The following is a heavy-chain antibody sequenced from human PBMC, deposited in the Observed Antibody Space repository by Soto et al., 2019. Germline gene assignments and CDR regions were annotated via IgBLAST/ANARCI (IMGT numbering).Heavy chain of an antibody. CDR1: GYSFTSYW. Sequence: GESLKISCSGSGYSFTSYWIAWVRQMPGKGLEWMGIIYPGDSDTRYSPSFQGQVAFSADKSISTAYLQWSGLKASDTAIYYCARRLTTGWFFDFWGQGTLVTVSS. CDR3: ARRLTTGWFFDF. D-gene: IGHD6-19*01. V-gene: IGHV5-51*01. CDR2: IYPGDSDT. J-gene: IGHJ4*02.